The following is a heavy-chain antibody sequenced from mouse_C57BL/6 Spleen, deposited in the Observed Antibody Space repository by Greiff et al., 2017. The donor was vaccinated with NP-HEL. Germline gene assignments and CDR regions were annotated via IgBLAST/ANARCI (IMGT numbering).Heavy chain of an antibody. CDR3: ARSGYSKNYFDY. CDR2: IDPSDSYT. Sequence: VQLQQPGAELVKPGASVKLSCKASGYTFTSYWMQWVKQRPGQGLEWIGEIDPSDSYTNYNQKFKGKATLTVDTSSSTAYMQLSSLTSEDSAVYYCARSGYSKNYFDYWGQGTTLTVSS. V-gene: IGHV1-50*01. D-gene: IGHD2-5*01. CDR1: GYTFTSYW. J-gene: IGHJ2*01.